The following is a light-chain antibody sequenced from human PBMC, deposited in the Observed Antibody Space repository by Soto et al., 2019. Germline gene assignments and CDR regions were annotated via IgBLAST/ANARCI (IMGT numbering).Light chain of an antibody. CDR2: DAY. V-gene: IGKV3-11*01. CDR3: KKRHMWHIT. J-gene: IGKJ5*01. CDR1: QSFRGL. Sequence: EVALTQSQLTLSLSAVERATLSCMASQSFRGLLAWYQQKPGQAPRLLIYDAYNRATGIPPRFSGSGSGTDFTLTISSIEPEDSAVYYCKKRHMWHITVGKGKQLEIK.